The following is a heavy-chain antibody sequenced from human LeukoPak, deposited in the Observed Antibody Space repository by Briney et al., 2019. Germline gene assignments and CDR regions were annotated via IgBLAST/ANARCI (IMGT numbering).Heavy chain of an antibody. D-gene: IGHD5-24*01. CDR1: GGSISSSSYY. CDR3: ARDLRRDGYNRPVDY. CDR2: IYYSGST. Sequence: NASETLSLTCTVSGGSISSSSYYWGWIRQPPGKGLEWIGRIYYSGSTYYNPSLKSRVTISVDTSKNQFSLKLSSVTAADTAVYYCARDLRRDGYNRPVDYWGQGTLVTVSS. J-gene: IGHJ4*02. V-gene: IGHV4-39*07.